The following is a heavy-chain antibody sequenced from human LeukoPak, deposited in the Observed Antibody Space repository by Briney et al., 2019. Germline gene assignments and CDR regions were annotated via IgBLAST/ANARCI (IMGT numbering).Heavy chain of an antibody. J-gene: IGHJ5*02. D-gene: IGHD6-13*01. CDR2: ISGSGGST. CDR1: GFTFSSYA. Sequence: PGGSLRLSCAASGFTFSSYAMSWVRQAPGKGLEWVSAISGSGGSTYYADSVKGRFTISRDNSKNTLYLQMNSLRAEDTAVYYCAKRTAAAGIVTWFDPWGQGTLVTVSS. CDR3: AKRTAAAGIVTWFDP. V-gene: IGHV3-23*01.